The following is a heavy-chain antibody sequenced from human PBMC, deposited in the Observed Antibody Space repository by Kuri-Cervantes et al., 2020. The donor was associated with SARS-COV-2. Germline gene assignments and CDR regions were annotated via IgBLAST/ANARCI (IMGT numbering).Heavy chain of an antibody. Sequence: LSLTCAASGFTFSSYWMHWVRQAPGKGLVWVSRINSDGSSTSYADSVKGRFTIPRDNAKNTLYLQMNSLRAEDTAVYYCASGPSGYLQHWGQGTLVTVSS. CDR2: INSDGSST. J-gene: IGHJ1*01. CDR1: GFTFSSYW. CDR3: ASGPSGYLQH. D-gene: IGHD3-10*01. V-gene: IGHV3-74*01.